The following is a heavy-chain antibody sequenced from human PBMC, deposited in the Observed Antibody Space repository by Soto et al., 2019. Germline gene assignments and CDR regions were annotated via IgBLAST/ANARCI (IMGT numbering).Heavy chain of an antibody. CDR2: IIPILGIA. D-gene: IGHD2-2*01. V-gene: IGHV1-69*02. CDR1: GGTFSSYT. Sequence: SVKVSCKASGGTFSSYTISWVRQAPGQGLEWMGRIIPILGIANYAQKFQGRVTITADKSTSTAYMELSSLRSEDTAVYYCASWDLGYCSSTSCYSGAFDIWGQGTMVTVSS. CDR3: ASWDLGYCSSTSCYSGAFDI. J-gene: IGHJ3*02.